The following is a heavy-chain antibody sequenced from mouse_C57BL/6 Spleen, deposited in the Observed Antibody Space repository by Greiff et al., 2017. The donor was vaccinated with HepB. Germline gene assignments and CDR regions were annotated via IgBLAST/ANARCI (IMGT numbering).Heavy chain of an antibody. D-gene: IGHD1-1*01. V-gene: IGHV5-9*01. CDR3: ARHDGYGSSYGWFAY. CDR2: ISGGGGNT. Sequence: EVKLMESGGGLVKPGGSLKLSCAASGFTFSSYTMSWVRQTPEKRLEWVATISGGGGNTYYPDSVKGRFTISRDNAKNTLYLQMGSLRSEDTALYYCARHDGYGSSYGWFAYWGQGTLVTVSA. CDR1: GFTFSSYT. J-gene: IGHJ3*01.